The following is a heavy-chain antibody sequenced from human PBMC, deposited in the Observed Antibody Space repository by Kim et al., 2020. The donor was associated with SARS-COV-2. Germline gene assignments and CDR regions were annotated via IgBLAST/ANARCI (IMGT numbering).Heavy chain of an antibody. D-gene: IGHD3-3*01. CDR3: ARDPGKYDFWSGPNGYTSLNWFDP. J-gene: IGHJ5*02. CDR2: TYYRSKWYN. Sequence: SQTLSLTCAISGDSVSSNSAAWNWIRQSPSRGLEWLGRTYYRSKWYNDYAVSVKSRITINPDTSKNQFSLQLNSVTPEDTAVYYCARDPGKYDFWSGPNGYTSLNWFDPWGQGTLVTVSS. CDR1: GDSVSSNSAA. V-gene: IGHV6-1*01.